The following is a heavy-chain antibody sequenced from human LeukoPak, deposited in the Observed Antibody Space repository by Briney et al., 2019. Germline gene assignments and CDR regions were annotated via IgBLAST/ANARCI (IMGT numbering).Heavy chain of an antibody. D-gene: IGHD3-10*01. V-gene: IGHV4-59*11. CDR1: GDSISSHY. J-gene: IGHJ4*02. Sequence: KTSETLSLTCTVSGDSISSHYWSWIRQPPGKGLEWIGYIYYSGSTYYNPSLKSRVTISVDTSKNQFSLKLSSVTAADTAVYYCARDSGERSLDYWGQGTLVTVSS. CDR2: IYYSGST. CDR3: ARDSGERSLDY.